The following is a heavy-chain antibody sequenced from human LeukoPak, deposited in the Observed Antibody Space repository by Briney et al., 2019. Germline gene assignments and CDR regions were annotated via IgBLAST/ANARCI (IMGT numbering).Heavy chain of an antibody. CDR1: GFTFSSYW. CDR2: ISGSGGST. CDR3: AKDLRLLWFGELLAYFDY. D-gene: IGHD3-10*01. J-gene: IGHJ4*02. Sequence: PGGSLRLSCAASGFTFSSYWMSWVRQAPGKGLEWVSAISGSGGSTYYADSVKGRFTISRDNSKNTLYLQMNSLRAEDTAVYYCAKDLRLLWFGELLAYFDYWGQGTLVTVSS. V-gene: IGHV3-23*01.